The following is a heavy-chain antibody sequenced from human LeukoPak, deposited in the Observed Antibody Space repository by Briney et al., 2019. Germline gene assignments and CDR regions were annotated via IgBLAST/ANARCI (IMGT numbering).Heavy chain of an antibody. CDR1: GFTFTTYW. D-gene: IGHD6-13*01. V-gene: IGHV3-7*01. CDR3: ARGRGSSSWRPTVNNWFDP. J-gene: IGHJ5*02. CDR2: IKQDGSDK. Sequence: GGSLRLSCAASGFTFTTYWMSWVRQAPGKGLEWVANIKQDGSDKYYVDSVKGRFTISRDNTKNSLYLQMNSLRVEDTAVYYCARGRGSSSWRPTVNNWFDPWGQGTLVTVSS.